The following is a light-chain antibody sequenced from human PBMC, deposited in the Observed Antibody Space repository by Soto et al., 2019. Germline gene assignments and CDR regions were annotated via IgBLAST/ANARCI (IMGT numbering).Light chain of an antibody. V-gene: IGKV3-20*01. CDR2: GAS. CDR3: QQYGSSPRT. Sequence: EIVLAQSPGTLSLSPGERATLSCRASQSVSRNYLAWYQQKPGQAPWLLIYGASNRAGDVPDRFSGSGSGSDFTLTISRLEPEDFAVYYCQQYGSSPRTFGQGTKVEIK. J-gene: IGKJ1*01. CDR1: QSVSRNY.